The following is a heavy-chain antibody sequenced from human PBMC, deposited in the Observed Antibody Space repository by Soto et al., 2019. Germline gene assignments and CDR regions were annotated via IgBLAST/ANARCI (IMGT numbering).Heavy chain of an antibody. CDR2: IDPSDSYT. Sequence: PGESLKISCKGSGYSFTSYWISWVRQMPGKGLEWMGRIDPSDSYTNYSPSFQGHVTISADKSTSTAYLQWSSLKASDTAMYYCASTTERLLWFGEFYGMDVWGRGTTVTVSS. V-gene: IGHV5-10-1*01. D-gene: IGHD3-10*01. J-gene: IGHJ6*02. CDR3: ASTTERLLWFGEFYGMDV. CDR1: GYSFTSYW.